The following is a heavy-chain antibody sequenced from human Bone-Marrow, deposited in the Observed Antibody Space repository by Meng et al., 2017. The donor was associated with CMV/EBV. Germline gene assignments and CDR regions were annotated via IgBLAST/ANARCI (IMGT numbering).Heavy chain of an antibody. Sequence: SETLSLTCTVSGGSISSSDYYWGWIRQPPGKGLEWIGSISSTGTTYYTSSLKSRVTISVDTFKNQISLKVNSVTAADTAVYYCTRQGYVDWLSDYYYDLAVWGQGNTVNVSS. CDR1: GGSISSSDYY. CDR2: ISSTGTT. CDR3: TRQGYVDWLSDYYYDLAV. V-gene: IGHV4-39*01. D-gene: IGHD3/OR15-3a*01. J-gene: IGHJ6*02.